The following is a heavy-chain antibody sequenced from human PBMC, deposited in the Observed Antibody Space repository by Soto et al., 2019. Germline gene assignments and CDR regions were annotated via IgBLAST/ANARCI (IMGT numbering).Heavy chain of an antibody. V-gene: IGHV1-18*01. CDR3: AREWSTMVRGVLENWFDP. CDR1: GYTFTSYG. Sequence: ASVKVSCKASGYTFTSYGISWVRQAPGQGLEWMGWISAYNGNTNYAQKLQGRVIMTTDTSTSTAYMELMSLRSDDTAVYYCAREWSTMVRGVLENWFDPWGQGTLVTVSS. CDR2: ISAYNGNT. D-gene: IGHD3-10*01. J-gene: IGHJ5*02.